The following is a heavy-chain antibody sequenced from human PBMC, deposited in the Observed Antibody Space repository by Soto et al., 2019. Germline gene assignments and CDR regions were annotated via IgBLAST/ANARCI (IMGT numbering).Heavy chain of an antibody. CDR3: ARLRGTAKFGY. Sequence: SETLSLTCTVSGGSISSYYWSWIRQPPGKGLEWIGYIYYSGSTNYNPSLKSRVTISVDTSKNQFSLKLSSVTAADTAVYYCARLRGTAKFGYWGQGTLVTVS. CDR1: GGSISSYY. CDR2: IYYSGST. J-gene: IGHJ4*02. V-gene: IGHV4-59*08.